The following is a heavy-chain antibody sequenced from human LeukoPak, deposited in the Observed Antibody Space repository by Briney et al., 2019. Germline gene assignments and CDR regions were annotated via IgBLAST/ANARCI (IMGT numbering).Heavy chain of an antibody. J-gene: IGHJ4*02. CDR3: AKAVSSEDFDY. CDR2: ISGSGGST. CDR1: GFTFSSYA. Sequence: GGSLRLSCAAAGFTFSSYAMRWVRQAPGEGLEWVSAISGSGGSTYYADSVKGRFTISRDNSKNTLYLQMNSLRAEDTAVYYCAKAVSSEDFDYWGQGTLVTVSS. V-gene: IGHV3-23*01.